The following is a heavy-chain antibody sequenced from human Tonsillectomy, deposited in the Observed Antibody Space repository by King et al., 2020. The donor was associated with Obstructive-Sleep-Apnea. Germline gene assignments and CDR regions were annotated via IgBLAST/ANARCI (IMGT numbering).Heavy chain of an antibody. CDR1: GFTFSSYG. CDR3: AKPLSIASSGYYSIDY. J-gene: IGHJ4*02. V-gene: IGHV3-30*02. D-gene: IGHD3-22*01. Sequence: VQLVESGGGVVQPGGSLRLSCAASGFTFSSYGMHWVRQASGKGLEWVAFIRYDGSNKNYADSVKGRFNISRDNSTTNLYLQMNSLRAEDTAVYYCAKPLSIASSGYYSIDYWGQGTLVTVSS. CDR2: IRYDGSNK.